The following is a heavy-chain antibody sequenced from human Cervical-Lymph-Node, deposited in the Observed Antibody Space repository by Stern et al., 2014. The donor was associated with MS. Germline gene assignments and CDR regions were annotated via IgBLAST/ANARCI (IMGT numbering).Heavy chain of an antibody. V-gene: IGHV4-59*08. Sequence: DQLVESGPGLVQPSETLSLTCSVSGGSISDYYWSWIRQPPGKGLEWIGYVYHTGSTNYDPSLKSRVTIAVAPSKSKFPLKLISATAADTAVYYCARLGTGSSWYRSSFDSWGQGTPVTVSS. CDR2: VYHTGST. D-gene: IGHD6-13*01. CDR1: GGSISDYY. J-gene: IGHJ4*02. CDR3: ARLGTGSSWYRSSFDS.